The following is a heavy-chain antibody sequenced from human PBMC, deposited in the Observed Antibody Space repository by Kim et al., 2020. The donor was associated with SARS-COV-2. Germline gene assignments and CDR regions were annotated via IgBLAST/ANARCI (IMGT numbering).Heavy chain of an antibody. CDR3: TSDLGDTCGCDCASGV. J-gene: IGHJ6*02. V-gene: IGHV3-15*01. Sequence: PGKGRFTIYRDDSKNTLYLQMNSLKTEDTAVYYCTSDLGDTCGCDCASGVWGQGTMVTVSS. D-gene: IGHD2-21*02.